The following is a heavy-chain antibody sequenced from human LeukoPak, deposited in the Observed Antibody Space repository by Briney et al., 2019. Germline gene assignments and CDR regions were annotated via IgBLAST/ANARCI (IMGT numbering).Heavy chain of an antibody. J-gene: IGHJ4*02. CDR1: GYTFTAYN. V-gene: IGHV1-18*04. D-gene: IGHD3-3*01. CDR2: ISAYNGNT. CDR3: AREAFGVVIMTDY. Sequence: ASVQVSCKASGYTFTAYNMHWVRQAPGQGLEWMGWISAYNGNTNYAQKLQGRVTMTTDTSTSTAYMELRSLRSDDTAVYYCAREAFGVVIMTDYWGQGTLVTVSS.